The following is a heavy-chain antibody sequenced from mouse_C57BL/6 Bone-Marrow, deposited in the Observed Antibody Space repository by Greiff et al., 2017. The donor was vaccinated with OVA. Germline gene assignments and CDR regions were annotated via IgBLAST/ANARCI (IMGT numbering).Heavy chain of an antibody. Sequence: EVLLVESGGGLVKPGGSLKLSCAASGFTFSSYAMSWVRQTPGKRLEWVATISDGGSYTYYPDNVKGRFTFTIDNAKNNLYLQMSHLKSEDSAMYYCGRASYDNYSDDWGKGTTLTVSS. CDR1: GFTFSSYA. CDR3: GRASYDNYSDD. V-gene: IGHV5-4*01. J-gene: IGHJ2*01. CDR2: ISDGGSYT. D-gene: IGHD2-3*01.